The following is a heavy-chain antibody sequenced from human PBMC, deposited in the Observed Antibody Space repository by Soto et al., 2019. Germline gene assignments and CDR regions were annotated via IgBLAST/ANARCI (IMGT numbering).Heavy chain of an antibody. D-gene: IGHD5-18*01. CDR2: INPNSGGT. Sequence: ASVKVSCKASGYTFTGYYMHCVRQAPGQGLEWMGWINPNSGGTNYAQKFQGRVTMTRDTSISTDYMELSRLRPADTAVYYCAWIQLWLPNSGMDVWGQGTTVTVSS. V-gene: IGHV1-2*02. J-gene: IGHJ6*02. CDR1: GYTFTGYY. CDR3: AWIQLWLPNSGMDV.